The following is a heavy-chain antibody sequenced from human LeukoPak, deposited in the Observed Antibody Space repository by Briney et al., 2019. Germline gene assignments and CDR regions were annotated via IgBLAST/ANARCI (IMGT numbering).Heavy chain of an antibody. Sequence: ASVKVSCKASGYTFTSYGISWVRQAPGQGLEWMGWISAYNGNTNYAQKLQGRVTMTTDTSTSTAYMELRSLRSDDTAVYYCARGSKWELLPYYFDYWGQGTLVTVSS. CDR3: ARGSKWELLPYYFDY. V-gene: IGHV1-18*01. CDR2: ISAYNGNT. CDR1: GYTFTSYG. D-gene: IGHD1-26*01. J-gene: IGHJ4*02.